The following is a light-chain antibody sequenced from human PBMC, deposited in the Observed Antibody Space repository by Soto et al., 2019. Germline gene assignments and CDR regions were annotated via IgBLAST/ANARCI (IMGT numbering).Light chain of an antibody. Sequence: IQMTQSPSSLSASVADRVTITCRASQSIRRSLNWYQQKPGKAPKLLIYDASSLQSGVPSRFSGSGSGTDFTLTISSLQPEDFATYYCQQLNSYPGITFGQGTRLEIK. J-gene: IGKJ5*01. CDR3: QQLNSYPGIT. V-gene: IGKV1-13*02. CDR1: QSIRRS. CDR2: DAS.